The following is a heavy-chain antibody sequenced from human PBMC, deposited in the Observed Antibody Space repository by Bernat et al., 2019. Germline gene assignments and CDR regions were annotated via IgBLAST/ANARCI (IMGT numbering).Heavy chain of an antibody. V-gene: IGHV3-49*03. CDR1: GFTFGDYA. J-gene: IGHJ4*02. Sequence: EVQLVESGGGLVQPGRSLRLSCTASGFTFGDYAMSWFRQAPGKGREWGGFIRSKAYGGTTEYAASVKGRFTISRDDSKSIAYLQMNSLKTEDTAVYYCTREGGAARPVDGKTDYWGQGTLVTVSS. CDR3: TREGGAARPVDGKTDY. CDR2: IRSKAYGGTT. D-gene: IGHD6-6*01.